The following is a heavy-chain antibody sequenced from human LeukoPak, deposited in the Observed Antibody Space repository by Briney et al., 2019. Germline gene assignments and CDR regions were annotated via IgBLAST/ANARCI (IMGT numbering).Heavy chain of an antibody. Sequence: GGSLRLSCAASGFSSSTYVMSWVRQAPGKGLEWVSSISGSGGGTFYADFVKGRFAISTDNSKNTLYLQMNSLRVEDTAVYFCAARKVRGVRFYLDYWGQGTLVTVSS. V-gene: IGHV3-23*01. D-gene: IGHD3-10*01. CDR1: GFSSSTYV. J-gene: IGHJ4*02. CDR2: ISGSGGGT. CDR3: AARKVRGVRFYLDY.